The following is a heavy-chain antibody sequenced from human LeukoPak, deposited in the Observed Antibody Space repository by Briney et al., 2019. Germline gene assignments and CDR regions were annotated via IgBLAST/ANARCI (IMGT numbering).Heavy chain of an antibody. V-gene: IGHV4-39*07. CDR1: GGSISSSAYY. D-gene: IGHD2-2*01. J-gene: IGHJ6*03. Sequence: PSETLSLTCSVSGGSISSSAYYWGWIRQPPGQGLEWIGSIYYSGNTNYNPSLKSRVTISVDTSKNQFSLKLSSVTAADTAVYYCARRRYQPLPRYHYYMDVWGKGTTVTISS. CDR2: IYYSGNT. CDR3: ARRRYQPLPRYHYYMDV.